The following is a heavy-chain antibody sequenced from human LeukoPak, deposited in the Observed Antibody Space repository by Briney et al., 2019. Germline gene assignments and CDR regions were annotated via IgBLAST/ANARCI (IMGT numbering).Heavy chain of an antibody. Sequence: GASVKVSCKASGYTFTGYYMHWVRQAPGQGLEWMGWINPNSGGTNYAQKFQGRVTMTRDTSISTAYMELSRLRSDDTAVYYCARGTPNIYDSSGYYPDYWGQGTLVTVSS. CDR1: GYTFTGYY. CDR3: ARGTPNIYDSSGYYPDY. D-gene: IGHD3-22*01. CDR2: INPNSGGT. V-gene: IGHV1-2*02. J-gene: IGHJ4*02.